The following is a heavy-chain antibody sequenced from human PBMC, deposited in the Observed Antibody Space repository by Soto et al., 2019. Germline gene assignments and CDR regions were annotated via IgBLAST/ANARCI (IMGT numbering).Heavy chain of an antibody. CDR3: ASLTLAEGPFDY. V-gene: IGHV4-59*08. Sequence: SETLSLTCTVSGGSISSYYWSWIRQPPGKGLEWTGYIYYSGSTNYNPSLKSRVTISVDTSKNQFSLKLSSVTAADTAVYYCASLTLAEGPFDYWGQGTLVTVSS. J-gene: IGHJ4*02. CDR1: GGSISSYY. D-gene: IGHD3-3*02. CDR2: IYYSGST.